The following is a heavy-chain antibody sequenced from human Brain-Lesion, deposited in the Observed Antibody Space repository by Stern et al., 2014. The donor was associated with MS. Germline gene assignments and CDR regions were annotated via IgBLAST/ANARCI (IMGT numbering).Heavy chain of an antibody. D-gene: IGHD2/OR15-2a*01. Sequence: VQLVXSGGGVVQPGRPLRLSCVASGFTFGSCAMHWVRQAPGKGLEWVAGVSYDGSNKDYADSVKGRFSISRDNSQNTLYMQMSSLRPEDTXVYYCAKDRQYLTXXXXXWGQGSXVXXS. J-gene: IGHJ4*02. V-gene: IGHV3-30*18. CDR1: GFTFGSCA. CDR3: AKDRQYLTXXXXX. CDR2: VSYDGSNK.